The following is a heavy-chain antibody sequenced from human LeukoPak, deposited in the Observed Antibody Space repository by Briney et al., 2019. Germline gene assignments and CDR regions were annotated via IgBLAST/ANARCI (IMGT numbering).Heavy chain of an antibody. V-gene: IGHV4-59*01. CDR2: MHDSGST. D-gene: IGHD5-12*01. CDR1: GASTSQFY. J-gene: IGHJ3*02. Sequence: SETLSLTCTLSGASTSQFYWNWIRQPPEKGLEWIGYMHDSGSTKHNPSLKSRVSTSINTSKNHASLHLTSVTAADTAIYYCASSAEWLRNAFDIWGQGTVVSVSS. CDR3: ASSAEWLRNAFDI.